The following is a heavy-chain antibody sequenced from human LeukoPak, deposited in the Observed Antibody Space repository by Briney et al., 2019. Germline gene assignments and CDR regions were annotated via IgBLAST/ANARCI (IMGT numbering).Heavy chain of an antibody. CDR3: ARDGFGTGSN. CDR2: IKQDGSEK. J-gene: IGHJ4*02. Sequence: GGSLRLSCAASGLTFSNYWMDWVRQAPGEGLEWVANIKQDGSEKNYVDSVKGRFIISRDNAKNSLYLQMNTLRADDTAVYYCARDGFGTGSNWGQGTLVTVSS. D-gene: IGHD3-16*01. V-gene: IGHV3-7*03. CDR1: GLTFSNYW.